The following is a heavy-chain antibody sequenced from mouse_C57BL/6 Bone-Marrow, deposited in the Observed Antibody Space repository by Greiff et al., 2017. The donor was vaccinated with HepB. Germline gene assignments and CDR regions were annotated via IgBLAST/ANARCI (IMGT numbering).Heavy chain of an antibody. D-gene: IGHD1-1*01. CDR3: AREPLYDYGSSPNV. V-gene: IGHV8-8*01. Sequence: QVTLKESGPGLLQPSQPLSLTCSFSGFSLSTFGLGVGWLRQPSGKGLVWLAHIWWDDDKYYHPALKSRLTISKDTSKNQVFLKSANVDTADTATYYCAREPLYDYGSSPNVWGTGTTVTVSS. CDR1: GFSLSTFGLG. J-gene: IGHJ1*03. CDR2: IWWDDDK.